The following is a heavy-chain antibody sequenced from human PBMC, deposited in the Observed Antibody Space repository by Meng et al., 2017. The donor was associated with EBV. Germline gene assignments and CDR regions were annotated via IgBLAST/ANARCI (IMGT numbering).Heavy chain of an antibody. D-gene: IGHD2-2*01. CDR2: IYDGGTT. CDR3: AKSSSSTPGVVDS. V-gene: IGHV4-61*01. Sequence: QVHIQESGPGLVKPSETLALTCTVSGASVSGGTFPWSWIRQPPGKELQWIGYIYDGGTTIYNPSLKSRVTIFLDTSRNQFSLGLRSVTTADTAVYYCAKSSSSTPGVVDSWGQGTLVTVSS. CDR1: GASVSGGTFP. J-gene: IGHJ4*02.